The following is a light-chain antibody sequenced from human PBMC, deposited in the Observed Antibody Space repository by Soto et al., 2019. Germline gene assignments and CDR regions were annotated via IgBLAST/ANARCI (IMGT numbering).Light chain of an antibody. Sequence: QSALTQPASVSGSHGQSITISCTGTSSDVGGYNYVSWYQQYPGKAPKLMIFGVSDRPSGVSNRFSGSKSGNTASLTISGLQAEDEADYYCSSYKTSSTVVVFGGGTKLTVL. CDR2: GVS. J-gene: IGLJ2*01. V-gene: IGLV2-14*01. CDR3: SSYKTSSTVVV. CDR1: SSDVGGYNY.